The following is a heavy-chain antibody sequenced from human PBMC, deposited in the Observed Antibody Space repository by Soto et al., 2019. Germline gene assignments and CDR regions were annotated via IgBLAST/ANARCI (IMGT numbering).Heavy chain of an antibody. J-gene: IGHJ4*02. V-gene: IGHV3-21*01. Sequence: EVQLVESGGGLVQPGGSLRLSCAASGFTFSSYSMNWVRQAPGKGLEWVSSISSSSSYIYYADSVKGRFTISRDNAKNSLYLQMNSLRAEDTAVYYCARDRASVVVVPAAVDYWGQGTLVTVSS. CDR2: ISSSSSYI. D-gene: IGHD2-2*01. CDR1: GFTFSSYS. CDR3: ARDRASVVVVPAAVDY.